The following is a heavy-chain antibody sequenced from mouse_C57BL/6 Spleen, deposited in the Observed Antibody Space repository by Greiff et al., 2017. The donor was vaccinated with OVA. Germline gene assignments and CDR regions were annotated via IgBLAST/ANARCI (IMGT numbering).Heavy chain of an antibody. CDR3: ALIYYDYDEGDAMDY. Sequence: VKLQQSGAELARPGASVKLSCKASGYTFTSYGISWVKQRTGQGLEWIGEIYPRSGNTYYNEKFKGKATLTADKSSSTAYMELRSLTSEDSAVYFCALIYYDYDEGDAMDYWGQGTSVTVSS. CDR2: IYPRSGNT. J-gene: IGHJ4*01. V-gene: IGHV1-81*01. CDR1: GYTFTSYG. D-gene: IGHD2-4*01.